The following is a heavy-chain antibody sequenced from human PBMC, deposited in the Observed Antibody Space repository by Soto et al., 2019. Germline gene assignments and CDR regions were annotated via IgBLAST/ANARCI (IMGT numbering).Heavy chain of an antibody. CDR3: ARHFPSPWDYGGNSDYYGMDV. J-gene: IGHJ6*02. V-gene: IGHV1-69*02. Sequence: QVQLVQSGAEVKKPGSSVKVSCKASGGTFSSYTISWVRQAPGQGLEWMGRIIPILGIANYAQKFQGRVTITADKSTSTAYMELSSLRSEDTAVYYCARHFPSPWDYGGNSDYYGMDVWGQGTTVTVSS. CDR2: IIPILGIA. D-gene: IGHD4-17*01. CDR1: GGTFSSYT.